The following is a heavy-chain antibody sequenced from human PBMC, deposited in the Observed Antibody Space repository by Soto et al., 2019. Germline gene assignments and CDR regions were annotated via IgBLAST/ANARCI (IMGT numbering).Heavy chain of an antibody. D-gene: IGHD6-13*01. CDR1: GFTFSSYG. V-gene: IGHV3-33*01. CDR3: AVLHSSSNSYVDR. CDR2: IWGDGSNE. Sequence: QVQLVESGGGVVQPGRSLRLSCVGSGFTFSSYGIHWVRQAPGKGLECVALIWGDGSNEDYADSVEGRFTISRDNSKNTVYLEMNILRVEDTAVYYCAVLHSSSNSYVDRWGQVTLVTVSS. J-gene: IGHJ4*02.